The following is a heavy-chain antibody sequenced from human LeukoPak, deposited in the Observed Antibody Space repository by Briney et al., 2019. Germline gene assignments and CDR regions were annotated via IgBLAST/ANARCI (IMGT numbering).Heavy chain of an antibody. D-gene: IGHD3-9*01. CDR3: ARDLGYDILTGYSGADWFDP. CDR2: IIPIFGTA. J-gene: IGHJ5*02. V-gene: IGHV1-69*13. CDR1: GYTLTELS. Sequence: SVKVSCKVSGYTLTELSIHWVRQAPGQGLEWMGGIIPIFGTANYAQKFQGRVTITADESTSTAYMELSSLRSEDTAVYYCARDLGYDILTGYSGADWFDPWGQGTLVTVSS.